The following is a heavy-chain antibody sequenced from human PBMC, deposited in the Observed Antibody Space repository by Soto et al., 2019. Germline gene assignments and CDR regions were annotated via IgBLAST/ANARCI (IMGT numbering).Heavy chain of an antibody. CDR1: GFTFSSYW. CDR2: IKQDGSEK. J-gene: IGHJ4*02. D-gene: IGHD6-13*01. Sequence: VGSLRLSCAASGFTFSSYWMSWVRQAPGKGLEWVANIKQDGSEKYYVDSVKGRFTISRDNAKNSLYLQMNSLRAEDTAVYYCARGPGYSSSWYFDYWGQGTLVTVSS. V-gene: IGHV3-7*01. CDR3: ARGPGYSSSWYFDY.